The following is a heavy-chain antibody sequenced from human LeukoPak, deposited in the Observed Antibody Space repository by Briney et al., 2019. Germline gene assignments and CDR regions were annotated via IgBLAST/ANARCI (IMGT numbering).Heavy chain of an antibody. D-gene: IGHD6-6*01. CDR2: INPSGGST. V-gene: IGHV1-46*01. CDR1: GYTFTSYY. J-gene: IGHJ3*02. CDR3: ASEAARHASGGAFDI. Sequence: ASVKVSCKASGYTFTSYYMHWVRQAPGQGLEWMGIINPSGGSTSYAQKFQGRVTMTRDMSTSTVYMELSSLRSEDTAVYYCASEAARHASGGAFDIWGQGTMVTVSS.